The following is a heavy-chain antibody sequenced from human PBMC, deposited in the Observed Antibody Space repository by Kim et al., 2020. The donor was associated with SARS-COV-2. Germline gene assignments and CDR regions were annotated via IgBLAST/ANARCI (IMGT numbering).Heavy chain of an antibody. Sequence: ASVKVSCKASGYTFTNLAINWVRQAPGQGLEWMGWINTNTENPTYAQGFTGRFVFSLDTSVSTAYLQINSLKAEDTAVYYCARVVTFYYGSEPHNLMDVWGQGTTVTVSS. V-gene: IGHV7-4-1*02. J-gene: IGHJ6*02. CDR1: GYTFTNLA. CDR3: ARVVTFYYGSEPHNLMDV. CDR2: INTNTENP. D-gene: IGHD3-10*01.